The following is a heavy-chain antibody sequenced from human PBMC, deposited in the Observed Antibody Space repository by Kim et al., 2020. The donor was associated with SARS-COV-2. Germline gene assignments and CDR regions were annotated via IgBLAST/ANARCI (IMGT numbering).Heavy chain of an antibody. CDR1: GFTFGDYA. D-gene: IGHD1-1*01. V-gene: IGHV3-49*03. J-gene: IGHJ6*02. CDR2: IRSKAYGGTT. CDR3: TRDLAGEGWTTTGDGMDV. Sequence: GGSLRLSCTASGFTFGDYAMSWFRQAPGKGLEWVGFIRSKAYGGTTEYAASVKGRFTISRDDSKSIAYLQMNSLKTEDTAVYYCTRDLAGEGWTTTGDGMDVWGQGTTVTVSS.